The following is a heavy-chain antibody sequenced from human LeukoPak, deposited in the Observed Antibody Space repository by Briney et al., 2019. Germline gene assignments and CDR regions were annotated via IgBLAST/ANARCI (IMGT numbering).Heavy chain of an antibody. CDR2: ISYDGSNK. CDR1: GFTFSSYG. V-gene: IGHV3-30*03. J-gene: IGHJ6*02. D-gene: IGHD2-2*01. CDR3: ATTRYCSSTSCYYGIDV. Sequence: GSLSLSCAASGFTFSSYGMHWVRQAPGKGLEWVAVISYDGSNKYYTDSVKGRFTISRDNSKNTLYLQMNSLRAEDTAVYYCATTRYCSSTSCYYGIDVWGQGTTVTVSS.